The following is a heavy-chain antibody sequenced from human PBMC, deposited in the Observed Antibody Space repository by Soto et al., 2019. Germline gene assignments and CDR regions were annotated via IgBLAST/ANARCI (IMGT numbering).Heavy chain of an antibody. J-gene: IGHJ6*02. CDR3: ARESIVGATTSYYNAMDV. CDR2: IPTGGST. CDR1: GFTVSSSY. V-gene: IGHV3-53*02. D-gene: IGHD1-26*01. Sequence: EVQLVETGGGLIRPGGSLRLSCEPSGFTVSSSYMSWVRQAPGKGLEWVSVIPTGGSTSYADSVKGRFTISRDNSKNTLYLQMNSLRAEDTAVYYCARESIVGATTSYYNAMDVWGQGTTGALSS.